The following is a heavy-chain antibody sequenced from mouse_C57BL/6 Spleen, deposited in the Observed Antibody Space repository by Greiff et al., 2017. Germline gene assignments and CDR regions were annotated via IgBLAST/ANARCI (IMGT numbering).Heavy chain of an antibody. V-gene: IGHV5-17*01. CDR2: ISSGSSTI. J-gene: IGHJ2*01. Sequence: EVKLVESGGGLVKPGGSLKLSCAASGFTFSDYGMHWVRQAPEKGLEWVAYISSGSSTIYYADTVKGRFTISRDNAKNTLFLQMTSLRSEDTAMYYCARPRDYYGYYFDYWGQGTTLTVSS. CDR1: GFTFSDYG. CDR3: ARPRDYYGYYFDY. D-gene: IGHD1-1*01.